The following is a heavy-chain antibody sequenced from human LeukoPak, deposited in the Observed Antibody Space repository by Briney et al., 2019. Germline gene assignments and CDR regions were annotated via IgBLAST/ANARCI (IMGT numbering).Heavy chain of an antibody. J-gene: IGHJ3*02. CDR1: GYTFTSYY. V-gene: IGHV1-46*01. Sequence: GASVKVSCKASGYTFTSYYMHWVRQAPGQGLEWMGIINPSGGSTSYAQKFQGRVTMTRDMSTSTVYMELSSLRSEDTAVYYCARDLVTMARAKRNAFDIWGQGTMVTVSS. CDR2: INPSGGST. D-gene: IGHD3-10*01. CDR3: ARDLVTMARAKRNAFDI.